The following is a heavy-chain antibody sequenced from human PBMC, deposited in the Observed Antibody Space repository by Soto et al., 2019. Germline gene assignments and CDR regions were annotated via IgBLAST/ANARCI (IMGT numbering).Heavy chain of an antibody. V-gene: IGHV3-23*01. D-gene: IGHD5-12*01. CDR2: ISARGGGL. J-gene: IGHJ4*02. CDR1: GFSFSSYA. Sequence: EVQLLESGGGLVQPGGSLRLACTASGFSFSSYAMVWVRQAPGKGLEWVSVISARGGGLYFADSVKGRFTISRDNSKNVLSLEMNNLRAEDTATYFCAKGSIEYRASVDHGGQGTLVLVSS. CDR3: AKGSIEYRASVDH.